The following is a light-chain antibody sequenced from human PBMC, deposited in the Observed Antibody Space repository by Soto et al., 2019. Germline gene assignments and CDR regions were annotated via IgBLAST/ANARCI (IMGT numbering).Light chain of an antibody. Sequence: QSVLTQPASVSGSPGQSTTISCTGTSSDVGNYIFVSWYRQHPSKAPKLMIYDINNRPSGVSNRFSGSKSGNTASLTISGLQAEDEADYYCVSYTTSASYVFGTGTKVTVL. J-gene: IGLJ1*01. CDR2: DIN. CDR1: SSDVGNYIF. V-gene: IGLV2-14*01. CDR3: VSYTTSASYV.